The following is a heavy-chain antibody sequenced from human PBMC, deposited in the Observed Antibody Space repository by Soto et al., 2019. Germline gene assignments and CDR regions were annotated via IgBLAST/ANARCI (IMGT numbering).Heavy chain of an antibody. D-gene: IGHD3-3*01. CDR2: ISGSGGST. CDR1: GFTFSSYA. J-gene: IGHJ4*02. Sequence: EVQLLESGGGLVQPGGSLRLSCAASGFTFSSYAMSWVRQAPGRGLEWVSAISGSGGSTYYADSVKGRFTIPRDNSKNTLYLQLNSLRAEDTAVYYCAKGSRNLEDSWGQGPLVTVSS. CDR3: AKGSRNLEDS. V-gene: IGHV3-23*01.